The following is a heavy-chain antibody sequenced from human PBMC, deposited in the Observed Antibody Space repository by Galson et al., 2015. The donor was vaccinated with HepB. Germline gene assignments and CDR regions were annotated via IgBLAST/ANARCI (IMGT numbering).Heavy chain of an antibody. CDR3: TRMFCSGDSCYPDY. J-gene: IGHJ4*02. CDR2: INPIGGYT. Sequence: SVKVSCKASGYSFNSYYIHWVRQAPGQGLEWMGIINPIGGYTTYAQNFQGRLTMTRDTSTSTVYMELSSLRSEDTAIYYCTRMFCSGDSCYPDYWGQGTLVTVSS. V-gene: IGHV1-46*02. D-gene: IGHD2-15*01. CDR1: GYSFNSYY.